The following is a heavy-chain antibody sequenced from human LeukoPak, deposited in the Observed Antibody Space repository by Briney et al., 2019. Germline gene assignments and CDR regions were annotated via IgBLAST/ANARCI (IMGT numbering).Heavy chain of an antibody. V-gene: IGHV1-18*01. Sequence: ASVKVSCKASGYXFTSYVISWIRPAPGQGLEWMGWISVYTGDTNYAHHVQGRVTMTTDTSTSTAYMELRSLISDDTAVYYCARGGSYYGRMDYWGQGTLVTVSS. CDR3: ARGGSYYGRMDY. CDR1: GYXFTSYV. J-gene: IGHJ4*02. D-gene: IGHD1-26*01. CDR2: ISVYTGDT.